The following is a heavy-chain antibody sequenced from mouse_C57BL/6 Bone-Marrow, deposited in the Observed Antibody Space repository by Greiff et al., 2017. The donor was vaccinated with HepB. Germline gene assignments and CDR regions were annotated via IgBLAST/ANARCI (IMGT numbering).Heavy chain of an antibody. J-gene: IGHJ3*01. V-gene: IGHV1-64*01. CDR3: ARWGDYERFAY. CDR2: IHPNSGST. CDR1: GYTFTSYW. Sequence: QVQLQQPGAELVKPGASVKLSCKASGYTFTSYWMHWVKQRPGQGLEWIGMIHPNSGSTNYNEKFKSKATLTVDKSSSTAYMQLSSLTSEDSAVYYCARWGDYERFAYWGQGTLVTVSA. D-gene: IGHD2-4*01.